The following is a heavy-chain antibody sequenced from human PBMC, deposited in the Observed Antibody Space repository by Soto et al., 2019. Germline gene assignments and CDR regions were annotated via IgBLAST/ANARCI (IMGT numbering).Heavy chain of an antibody. D-gene: IGHD2-15*01. CDR2: IKTNTEGGTT. CDR3: TTGSVEGV. V-gene: IGHV3-15*07. J-gene: IGHJ6*02. Sequence: EVQLVESGGGFIYPGGSLRLSCAASGLTISNAWMNWVRQAPGKGLEWVGRIKTNTEGGTTHYAAAVKGRFTVSRDDSKNTLYLQMNSLKTEDTAVYYCTTGSVEGVWGQGITVTVSS. CDR1: GLTISNAW.